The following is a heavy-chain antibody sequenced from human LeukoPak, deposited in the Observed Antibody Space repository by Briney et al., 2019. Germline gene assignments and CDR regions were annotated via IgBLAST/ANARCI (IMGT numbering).Heavy chain of an antibody. CDR2: ISNGGSI. J-gene: IGHJ4*02. Sequence: PGGSLRLSCAASGFSISSYALHWVRQAPGKGLQYVSGISNGGSIDYANSVTGRFTISRDNSKNTLYLQMGSLRPEDMAVYYCARDFSYGSGFDYWGQGILVTVSS. CDR3: ARDFSYGSGFDY. CDR1: GFSISSYA. V-gene: IGHV3-64*01. D-gene: IGHD5-18*01.